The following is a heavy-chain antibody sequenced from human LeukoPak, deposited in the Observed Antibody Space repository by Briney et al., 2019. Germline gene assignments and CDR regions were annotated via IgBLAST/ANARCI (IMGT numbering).Heavy chain of an antibody. J-gene: IGHJ4*02. CDR2: ISRSSSYI. Sequence: KSGGSLRLSCAASGFTFSIYDMNWARQAPGKGLEWVSSISRSSSYIYYADSVKGRFTISRDNAKNSLYLQMNSLRAEDTAVYYCARGSSTYYYDSSGLYYFDYWGQGTLVTVSS. CDR1: GFTFSIYD. V-gene: IGHV3-21*01. D-gene: IGHD3-22*01. CDR3: ARGSSTYYYDSSGLYYFDY.